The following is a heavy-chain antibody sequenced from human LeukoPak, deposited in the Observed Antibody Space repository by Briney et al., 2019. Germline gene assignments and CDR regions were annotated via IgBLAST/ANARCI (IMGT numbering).Heavy chain of an antibody. CDR1: GYSICSGYY. CDR3: ARERSGYSLFDY. J-gene: IGHJ4*02. D-gene: IGHD3-22*01. V-gene: IGHV4-38-2*02. CDR2: IYHSGST. Sequence: SETLSLTCTVSGYSICSGYYWGWIRQPPGKGLEWIGSIYHSGSTYYNPSLKSRVTISVDTSKNQFSLKLSSVTAADTAVYYCARERSGYSLFDYWGQGTLVTVSS.